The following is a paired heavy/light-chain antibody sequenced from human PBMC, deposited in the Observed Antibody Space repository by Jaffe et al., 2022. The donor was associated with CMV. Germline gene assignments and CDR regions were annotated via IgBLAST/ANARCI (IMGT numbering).Heavy chain of an antibody. CDR2: IRSDGSNK. CDR3: ARGHLFNWNGIDI. Sequence: QVQLVESGGGVVQPGRSLRLSCAASGFTFSRYGMHWVRQAPGKGLEWVAAIRSDGSNKYYADSVKGRFTISRDDSKDTLYLELNSLKHEETAIYYCARGHLFNWNGIDIWGQGTLVTVSS. D-gene: IGHD1-1*01. V-gene: IGHV3-33*01. CDR1: GFTFSRYG. J-gene: IGHJ4*02.
Light chain of an antibody. CDR1: SSNVGNNY. Sequence: QSVLTQPPSVSAAPGQKVTISCSGSSSNVGNNYVSWFQQLPGTAPKYVIYENNKRPAGIPDRFSGSKSATSATLAITGLQTGDEADYYCGTWDSTVSAVVFGGGTTVTVL. J-gene: IGLJ3*02. V-gene: IGLV1-51*02. CDR3: GTWDSTVSAVV. CDR2: ENN.